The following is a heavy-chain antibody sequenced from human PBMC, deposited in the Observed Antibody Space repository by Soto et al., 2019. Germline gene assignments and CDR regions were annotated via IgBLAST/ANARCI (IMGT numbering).Heavy chain of an antibody. Sequence: GGSLRLSCAASGFTVSSNYMSWVRQAPGKGLEWVSIIYSGGSTYYADSVKGRFTISRDTSRNTLYLQMSSLRVEDTAVYYCARDTPLFSFGYQRGNYFDYWGQGALVTVS. CDR2: IYSGGST. CDR1: GFTVSSNY. CDR3: ARDTPLFSFGYQRGNYFDY. V-gene: IGHV3-66*01. J-gene: IGHJ4*02. D-gene: IGHD3-22*01.